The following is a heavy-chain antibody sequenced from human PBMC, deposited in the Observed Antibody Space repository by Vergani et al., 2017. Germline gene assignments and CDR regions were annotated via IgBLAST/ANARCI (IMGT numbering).Heavy chain of an antibody. CDR3: ARGMTTETTDLDGFDI. CDR2: INIGGRT. CDR1: SCSVSSHY. J-gene: IGHJ3*02. Sequence: LVESGGGLVQPGGSLRLSCAAASCSVSSHYKTWVRQAPGKGLEWVSTINIGGRTSYADSVKGRLTLTRDDSKNTLHLQMNSLRPEDTAVYYCARGMTTETTDLDGFDILGQGTIVSVSS. V-gene: IGHV3-66*02. D-gene: IGHD4-17*01.